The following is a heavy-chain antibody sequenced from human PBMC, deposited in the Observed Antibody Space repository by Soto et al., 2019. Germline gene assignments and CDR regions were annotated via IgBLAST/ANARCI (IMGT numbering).Heavy chain of an antibody. CDR3: AREAQGYYDSSAPWFDP. J-gene: IGHJ5*02. CDR1: GGSISSYY. Sequence: SETLSLTCTVSGGSISSYYWSWIRQPPGKGLEWIGYIYYSGSTNYNPSLKSRVTISVDTSKNRFSLKLSSVTAADTAVYYCAREAQGYYDSSAPWFDPWGQGTLVTVSS. CDR2: IYYSGST. V-gene: IGHV4-59*01. D-gene: IGHD3-22*01.